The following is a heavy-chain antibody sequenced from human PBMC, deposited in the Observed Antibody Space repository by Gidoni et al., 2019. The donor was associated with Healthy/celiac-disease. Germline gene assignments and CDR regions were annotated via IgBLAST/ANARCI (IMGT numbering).Heavy chain of an antibody. CDR2: IWYDGSNK. CDR1: GFTFSSYV. D-gene: IGHD5-12*01. CDR3: ARDQGATPDY. J-gene: IGHJ4*02. V-gene: IGHV3-33*01. Sequence: QVQLVESGGGVVQPGRSLRLSCAASGFTFSSYVMNWVRQAQGKGLEWVAVIWYDGSNKYYADSVKGRFTISRDKSKNKLYLQMNSLRAEDTAVYYCARDQGATPDYWVQGTLVTVSS.